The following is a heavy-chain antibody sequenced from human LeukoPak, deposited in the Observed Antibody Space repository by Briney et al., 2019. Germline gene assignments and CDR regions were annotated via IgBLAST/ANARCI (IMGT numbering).Heavy chain of an antibody. V-gene: IGHV1-2*02. D-gene: IGHD3-3*01. J-gene: IGHJ3*02. Sequence: ASVKVSCKASGYTFTGYYMHWVRQAPGQGLEWMGWINPNRGGTHYAEKFQGRVPMTRDTSIRAAYMELSRMRSDDAAVYYCARGNRITIFGVVIIGPDAFDIWGQGTMVTVSS. CDR2: INPNRGGT. CDR1: GYTFTGYY. CDR3: ARGNRITIFGVVIIGPDAFDI.